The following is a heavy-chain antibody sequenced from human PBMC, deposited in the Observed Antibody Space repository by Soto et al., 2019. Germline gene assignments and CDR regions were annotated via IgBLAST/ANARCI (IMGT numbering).Heavy chain of an antibody. V-gene: IGHV3-7*01. J-gene: IGHJ4*02. D-gene: IGHD6-13*01. Sequence: EVQLVESGGGLVQPGGSLRLSCAASGFTLSDYWMSWVRQAPGKGLEWVANIKHDGSQKYYVDSVRGRFTISRDNAKNSLYLQMNSLRDEDTAVYYCARAVAAGGSFWGQGTLVTVSS. CDR2: IKHDGSQK. CDR3: ARAVAAGGSF. CDR1: GFTLSDYW.